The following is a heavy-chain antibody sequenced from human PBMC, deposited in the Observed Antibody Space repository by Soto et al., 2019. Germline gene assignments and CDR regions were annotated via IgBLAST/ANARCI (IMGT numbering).Heavy chain of an antibody. D-gene: IGHD1-1*01. J-gene: IGHJ6*02. Sequence: QVQLVQSGVEVKKPGSSVKVSCKAYGGTLNSYAIDWVRQAPGQGLEWMGGIIPIFGNTYYAQRLQGRVKLTADESTRTAYMELSTLTSEDTAVYYCARGTVTGSEYNFYYYGMDVWGQGTTVIVSS. V-gene: IGHV1-69*12. CDR3: ARGTVTGSEYNFYYYGMDV. CDR2: IIPIFGNT. CDR1: GGTLNSYA.